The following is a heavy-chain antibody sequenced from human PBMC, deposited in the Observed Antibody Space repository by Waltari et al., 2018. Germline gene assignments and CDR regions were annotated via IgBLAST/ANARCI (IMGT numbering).Heavy chain of an antibody. CDR2: ISSSSSTI. J-gene: IGHJ4*02. D-gene: IGHD3-9*01. CDR1: GFTFSSYS. V-gene: IGHV3-48*01. CDR3: ARGVRYFDSDLADY. Sequence: EVQLVESGGGLVQPGGSLRLSCAASGFTFSSYSMNWVRQAPGKGLEWVSYISSSSSTIYYADSVKGRFTISRDNAKNSLYLQMNSLRAEDTAVYYCARGVRYFDSDLADYWGQGTLVTVSS.